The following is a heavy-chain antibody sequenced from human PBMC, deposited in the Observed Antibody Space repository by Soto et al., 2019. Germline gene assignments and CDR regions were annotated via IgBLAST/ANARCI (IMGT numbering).Heavy chain of an antibody. CDR1: GFTFSDYY. CDR3: AREDCSSTSCYSEKYYYYGMDV. J-gene: IGHJ6*02. Sequence: GGSLRLSCAASGFTFSDYYMSWIRQAPGKGLEWVSYISSSSSYTNYADSVKGRFTISRDNAKNSLYLQMNSLRAEDTAVYYCAREDCSSTSCYSEKYYYYGMDVWGQGTTVTVSS. CDR2: ISSSSSYT. V-gene: IGHV3-11*06. D-gene: IGHD2-2*01.